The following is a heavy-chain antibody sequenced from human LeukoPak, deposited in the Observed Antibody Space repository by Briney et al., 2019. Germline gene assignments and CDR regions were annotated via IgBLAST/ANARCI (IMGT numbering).Heavy chain of an antibody. CDR1: GFTFSTYA. V-gene: IGHV3-23*01. Sequence: GGSLSLSCAAPGFTFSTYAMSWVRQAPGKGLEWVSAITGSADRTHYADSVKGRFTISRDNSENIVYLQMNSLRAKDTAVYFCARPQVVVLNPFDYWGQGTLVTVSS. CDR2: ITGSADRT. CDR3: ARPQVVVLNPFDY. J-gene: IGHJ4*02. D-gene: IGHD3-10*01.